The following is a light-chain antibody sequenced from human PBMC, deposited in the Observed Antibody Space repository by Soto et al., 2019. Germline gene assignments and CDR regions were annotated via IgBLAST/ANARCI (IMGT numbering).Light chain of an antibody. V-gene: IGKV1-39*01. J-gene: IGKJ2*01. Sequence: DIQMTQSPSSLSASVGDRVTITCRASQSISSYLNWYQQKPGKAPKLLIYAASSLQSGVPSRFSGSGSGTDFTLTISSLQPEHFATYYCQQSYSTFMFTFGQGTKLEIK. CDR3: QQSYSTFMFT. CDR2: AAS. CDR1: QSISSY.